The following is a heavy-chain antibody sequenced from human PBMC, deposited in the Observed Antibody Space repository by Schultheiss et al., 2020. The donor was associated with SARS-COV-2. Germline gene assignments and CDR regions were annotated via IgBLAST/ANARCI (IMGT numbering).Heavy chain of an antibody. CDR2: INHSGST. D-gene: IGHD2-2*01. V-gene: IGHV4-34*01. Sequence: SETLSLTCAVYGGSFSGYYWSWIRQPPGKGLEWIGEINHSGSTNYNPSLKSRVTISVDTSKNQFSLKLSSVTAADTAVYYCARGRFDIVVVPAAGYMDVWGKGTTVTVSS. CDR1: GGSFSGYY. CDR3: ARGRFDIVVVPAAGYMDV. J-gene: IGHJ6*03.